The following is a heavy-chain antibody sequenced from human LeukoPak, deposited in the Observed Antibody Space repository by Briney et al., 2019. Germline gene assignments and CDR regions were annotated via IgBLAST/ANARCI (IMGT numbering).Heavy chain of an antibody. CDR2: IRSTAYGGTA. CDR1: GFTFADYA. J-gene: IGHJ4*02. CDR3: RDYDFWSGYSGFDY. V-gene: IGHV3-49*04. D-gene: IGHD3-3*01. Sequence: GGSLRLSCTASGFTFADYAMSWVRQALGKGLEWVGLIRSTAYGGTADHAAPVKGRFTISRDDSKNTLYLQMNSLKTEDTAVYYCRDYDFWSGYSGFDYWGQGTLVTVSS.